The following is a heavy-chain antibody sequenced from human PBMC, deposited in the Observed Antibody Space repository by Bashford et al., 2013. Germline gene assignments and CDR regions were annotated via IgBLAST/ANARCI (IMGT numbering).Heavy chain of an antibody. J-gene: IGHJ6*02. V-gene: IGHV5-51*01. CDR3: ARRGYYYYGMDV. Sequence: QVTISADKSINTAYLQWSSLKASDTAVYYCARRGYYYYGMDVWGQGTTVTVSS.